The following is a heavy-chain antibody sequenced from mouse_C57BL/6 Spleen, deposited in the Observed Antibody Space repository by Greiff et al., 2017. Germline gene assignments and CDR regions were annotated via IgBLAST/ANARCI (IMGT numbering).Heavy chain of an antibody. V-gene: IGHV1-15*01. J-gene: IGHJ2*01. CDR3: TRGSSGDVPYYFDY. CDR1: GYTFTDYE. Sequence: QVQLQQSGAELVRPGASVTLSCKASGYTFTDYEMHWVKQTPVHGLEWIGAIDPETGGTAYNQKFKGKAILTADKSSSTAYMELRSLTSEDSAVYYCTRGSSGDVPYYFDYWGQGTTLTVSS. D-gene: IGHD3-2*02. CDR2: IDPETGGT.